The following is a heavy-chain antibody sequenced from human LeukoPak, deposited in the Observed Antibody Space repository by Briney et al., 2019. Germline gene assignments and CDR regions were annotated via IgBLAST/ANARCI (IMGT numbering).Heavy chain of an antibody. D-gene: IGHD5-18*01. CDR3: AERTRYTGMGLIP. V-gene: IGHV5-10-1*01. CDR1: GYSFTSYW. J-gene: IGHJ4*02. Sequence: GVSLKISCKGSGYSFTSYWISWVRQMPGKGLEWMGRIDPSDSYTNYSPSFQGHVTISADKSISTAYLQGSSLKASDTAMYYCAERTRYTGMGLIPWGRGTLVTVSS. CDR2: IDPSDSYT.